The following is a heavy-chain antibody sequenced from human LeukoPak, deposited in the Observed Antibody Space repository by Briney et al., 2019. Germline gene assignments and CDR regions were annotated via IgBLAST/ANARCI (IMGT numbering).Heavy chain of an antibody. CDR1: GFTFSSYS. J-gene: IGHJ6*03. D-gene: IGHD3-10*01. Sequence: GGSLRLSCAASGFTFSSYSMNWVRQAPGKGLEWVSYISSSSSTIYYADSVKGRFTMSRDNSKNTLYLQMNSLSAEDTALYYCAKDLTEFVDPGYGYMDVWGKGTTVTISS. V-gene: IGHV3-48*01. CDR3: AKDLTEFVDPGYGYMDV. CDR2: ISSSSSTI.